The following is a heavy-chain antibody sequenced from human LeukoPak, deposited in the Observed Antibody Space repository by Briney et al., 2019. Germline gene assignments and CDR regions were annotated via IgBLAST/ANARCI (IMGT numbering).Heavy chain of an antibody. CDR3: ARDAGGSSSPFDY. D-gene: IGHD6-6*01. J-gene: IGHJ4*02. V-gene: IGHV3-23*01. CDR2: ISGSGGST. Sequence: GGSLRLSCAASGFTFSSYGMSWVRQAPGKGLEWVSAISGSGGSTYYADSVKGRFTISRDNSKNTLYLQMNSLRAEDTAVYYCARDAGGSSSPFDYWGQGTLVTVSS. CDR1: GFTFSSYG.